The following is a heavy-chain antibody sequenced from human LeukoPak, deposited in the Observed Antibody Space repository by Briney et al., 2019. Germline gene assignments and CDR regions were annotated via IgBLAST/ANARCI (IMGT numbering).Heavy chain of an antibody. V-gene: IGHV1-2*02. CDR2: INPNSGGT. D-gene: IGHD4-17*01. CDR3: ARDSTVTTLPFDP. CDR1: GYTFTGYY. Sequence: ASVKVSCKASGYTFTGYYMHWVRQAPGQGLEWMGWINPNSGGTNYAQKLQGRVTRTRDTSISTAYMELSRLRSDDTAVYYCARDSTVTTLPFDPWGQGTLVTVSS. J-gene: IGHJ5*02.